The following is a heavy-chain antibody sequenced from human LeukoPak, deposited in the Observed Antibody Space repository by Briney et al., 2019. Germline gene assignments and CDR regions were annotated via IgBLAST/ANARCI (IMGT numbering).Heavy chain of an antibody. Sequence: PPETLSLTCTVSGGSISSYYWSWIRQPPGKGLEWIGYIYYSGSTNYNPSLKSRVTISVDTSKNQFSLKLSSVTAADTAVYYCARLGRTTHDAFDIWGQGTMVTVSS. CDR1: GGSISSYY. D-gene: IGHD4-11*01. V-gene: IGHV4-59*01. J-gene: IGHJ3*02. CDR2: IYYSGST. CDR3: ARLGRTTHDAFDI.